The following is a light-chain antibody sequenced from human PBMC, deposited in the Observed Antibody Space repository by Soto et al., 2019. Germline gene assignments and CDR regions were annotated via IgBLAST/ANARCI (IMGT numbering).Light chain of an antibody. J-gene: IGKJ1*01. CDR1: QSISAW. CDR3: QQYNSYSRRT. Sequence: DIQMTQSPSTLSASVGDRVTITCRVSQSISAWLAWYQQKPGKAPQLLIYDASTLQSGVPSRFSGGGSGTEFTLTISSLQPDDFATYYCQQYNSYSRRTFGQGTKVEIK. CDR2: DAS. V-gene: IGKV1-5*01.